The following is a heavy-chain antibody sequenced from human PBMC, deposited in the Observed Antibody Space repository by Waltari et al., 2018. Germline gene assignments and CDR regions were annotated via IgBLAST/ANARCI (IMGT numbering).Heavy chain of an antibody. Sequence: EVQLLESGGGLVQPGGSLRLSCAASGFTFSSYAMSWVRQAPGKGLEGVSAISGSGGSTYSEDSVKGRFTISRDNSKNTLYLQMNSLRAEDTAVYYCANRAGGSSSTGDWGQGTLVTVSS. CDR2: ISGSGGST. V-gene: IGHV3-23*01. J-gene: IGHJ4*02. CDR1: GFTFSSYA. CDR3: ANRAGGSSSTGD. D-gene: IGHD6-6*01.